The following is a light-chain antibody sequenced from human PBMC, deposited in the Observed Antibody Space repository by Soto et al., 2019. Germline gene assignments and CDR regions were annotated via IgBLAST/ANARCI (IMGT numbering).Light chain of an antibody. J-gene: IGLJ7*02. CDR1: SSDVGSYDL. V-gene: IGLV2-23*02. Sequence: QSALTQPASVSGSPGQSITISCTGTSSDVGSYDLVSWYQQLPGRAPKLIIYEVNERPSGISNRFSGSKSGNTASLTISGLQDEDGADYSCSSNAGSGVLVFGGGPNLPAL. CDR3: SSNAGSGVLV. CDR2: EVN.